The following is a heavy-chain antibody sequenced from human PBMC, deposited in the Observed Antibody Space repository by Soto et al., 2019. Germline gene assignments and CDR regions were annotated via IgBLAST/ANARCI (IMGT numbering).Heavy chain of an antibody. CDR1: GYTFTNYR. J-gene: IGHJ6*02. CDR3: ARYKTSNSWSGAGMDV. V-gene: IGHV1-18*04. D-gene: IGHD6-13*01. Sequence: ASVKVSCKASGYTFTNYRITWVRQAPGQGLEWMGWISPDNGHTNYAQNLQGRVAMTTDTSTGTAYMELRSLRSDDTAVYYCARYKTSNSWSGAGMDVWGQGTTVTASS. CDR2: ISPDNGHT.